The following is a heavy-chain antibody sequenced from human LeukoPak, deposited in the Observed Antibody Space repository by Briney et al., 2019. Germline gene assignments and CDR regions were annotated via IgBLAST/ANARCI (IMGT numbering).Heavy chain of an antibody. CDR1: GFTFSSYA. D-gene: IGHD2/OR15-2a*01. Sequence: GGSLRLSCAASGFTFSSYAMSWVRQAPGKGLEWVSAISGSGGSTYYADSVKGRFTISRDNSKNTLYLQMNSLRAEDTAVYYCARVEGIPRVLGYYVGAFDIWGQGTMVTVSS. CDR3: ARVEGIPRVLGYYVGAFDI. V-gene: IGHV3-23*01. J-gene: IGHJ3*02. CDR2: ISGSGGST.